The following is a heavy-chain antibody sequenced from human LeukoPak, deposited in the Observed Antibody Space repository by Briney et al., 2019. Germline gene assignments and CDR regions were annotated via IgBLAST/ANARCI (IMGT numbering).Heavy chain of an antibody. D-gene: IGHD3-22*01. CDR1: GYTFTSYG. J-gene: IGHJ3*02. CDR2: ISAYNGNT. CDR3: ARVHVEAMIVVARLGAFDI. Sequence: ASVKVSCKASGYTFTSYGISWVRQAPGQGLEWMGWISAYNGNTNYAQKLQGRVTMTTDTSTSTAYMELRSLRSGDTAVYYCARVHVEAMIVVARLGAFDIWGQGTMVTVSS. V-gene: IGHV1-18*01.